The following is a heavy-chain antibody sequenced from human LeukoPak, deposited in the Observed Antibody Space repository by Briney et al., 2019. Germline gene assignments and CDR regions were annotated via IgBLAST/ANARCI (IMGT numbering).Heavy chain of an antibody. J-gene: IGHJ6*03. Sequence: GGSLRLSCAASGFTFSSYAMSWVRQAPGKGLEWVSAISGSGGSTYYADSVKGRFTISRDNSKNTLYLQMNSLRAEDTAVYYCAKDTSDPLPYYYYMDVWGKGTTVTVSS. V-gene: IGHV3-23*01. CDR1: GFTFSSYA. CDR3: AKDTSDPLPYYYYMDV. CDR2: ISGSGGST.